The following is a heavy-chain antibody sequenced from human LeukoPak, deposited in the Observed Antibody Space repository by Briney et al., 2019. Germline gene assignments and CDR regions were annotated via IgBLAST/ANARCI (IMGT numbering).Heavy chain of an antibody. CDR2: ISSSSNVI. V-gene: IGHV3-48*01. J-gene: IGHJ4*02. CDR3: ARAPGVVRGVPYYYFDY. CDR1: GFTFSSYT. D-gene: IGHD3-10*01. Sequence: GGSLRLSCAASGFTFSSYTMHWVRQTPGKGLEWISHISSSSNVIYYGDSVKGRFTISRDNSKNTLYLQMNSLRAEDTAVYYCARAPGVVRGVPYYYFDYWGQGTLVTVSS.